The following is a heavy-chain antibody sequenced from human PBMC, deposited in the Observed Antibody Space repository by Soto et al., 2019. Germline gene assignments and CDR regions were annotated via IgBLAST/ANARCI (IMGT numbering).Heavy chain of an antibody. D-gene: IGHD6-19*01. Sequence: EVQLVESGGGLVQPGGSLRLSCAASGFTFSSYWMSWVRQAPGKGLEWVANIKQDGSEKYYVDSVKGRFTISRDNAKNSLYLQMNCLRAADTALYYCARGGAVAGSTTVYWGQGTLVTVSS. CDR1: GFTFSSYW. V-gene: IGHV3-7*03. J-gene: IGHJ4*02. CDR2: IKQDGSEK. CDR3: ARGGAVAGSTTVY.